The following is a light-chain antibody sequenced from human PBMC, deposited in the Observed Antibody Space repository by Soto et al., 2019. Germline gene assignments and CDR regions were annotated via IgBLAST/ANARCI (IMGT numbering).Light chain of an antibody. V-gene: IGKV3D-20*02. J-gene: IGKJ1*01. Sequence: EIVLTQSPGTLSLSPGQRATLSCRASRSISSNFLAWYQQMPCQAPRLLIYATSSRATGIPGRFSGSGSGTDFTLTISRLEPEDFAVYYCQQHSHWPTWTFGQGTKVGIK. CDR2: ATS. CDR3: QQHSHWPTWT. CDR1: RSISSNF.